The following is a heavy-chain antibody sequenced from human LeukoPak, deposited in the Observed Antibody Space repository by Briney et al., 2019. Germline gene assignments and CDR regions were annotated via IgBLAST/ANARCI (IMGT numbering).Heavy chain of an antibody. Sequence: GGSLRLSCAASGFTFSNAWMSWVRQAPGKGLEWIGRIRSKTDGGTTDYAAPVKDRVTISRDDSKSTLFLQINSLKTDDTAVYYCTTYVAVSGTRHFDSWGQGALVIVSS. CDR3: TTYVAVSGTRHFDS. V-gene: IGHV3-15*01. J-gene: IGHJ4*02. D-gene: IGHD6-19*01. CDR1: GFTFSNAW. CDR2: IRSKTDGGTT.